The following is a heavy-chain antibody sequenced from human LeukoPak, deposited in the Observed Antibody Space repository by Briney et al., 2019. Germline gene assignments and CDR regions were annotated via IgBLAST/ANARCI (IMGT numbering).Heavy chain of an antibody. V-gene: IGHV5-51*01. Sequence: GESPKISCKGSGYSFTSYWVGWVRQMPGKGLEWMGIIYPGDSDTRYSPSFQGQVTISADKSITTAYLQWSSLKASDTAMYYCARSAANDYCQHWGQGTLVTVSS. CDR1: GYSFTSYW. CDR2: IYPGDSDT. CDR3: ARSAANDYCQH. D-gene: IGHD6-13*01. J-gene: IGHJ4*02.